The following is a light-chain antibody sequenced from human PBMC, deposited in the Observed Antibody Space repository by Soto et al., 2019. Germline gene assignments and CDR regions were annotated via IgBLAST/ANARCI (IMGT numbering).Light chain of an antibody. Sequence: QSALTQPASVSGSPGQSITISCTGVSGDVGNYNLVSWYQQHPAKAPKLIIYEDDKRPSGVSNRFSGSKSGNTASLTISGLQAEDEADYYCCSFTSSNTHVFGTGTKLTVL. V-gene: IGLV2-23*01. CDR3: CSFTSSNTHV. J-gene: IGLJ1*01. CDR1: SGDVGNYNL. CDR2: EDD.